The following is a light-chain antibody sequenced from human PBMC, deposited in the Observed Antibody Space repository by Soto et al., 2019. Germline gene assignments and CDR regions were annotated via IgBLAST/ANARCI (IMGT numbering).Light chain of an antibody. Sequence: QSALTQPASVSGSLGQSITISCTGTTRDIAGYNYISWYQQLPGKAPKLMIYQVTIRPSGISNRFSGSKSGNTASLTISGLQAEDEADYYCSSKTSSSSPFVFGTGTKVTVL. CDR2: QVT. J-gene: IGLJ1*01. CDR1: TRDIAGYNY. CDR3: SSKTSSSSPFV. V-gene: IGLV2-14*01.